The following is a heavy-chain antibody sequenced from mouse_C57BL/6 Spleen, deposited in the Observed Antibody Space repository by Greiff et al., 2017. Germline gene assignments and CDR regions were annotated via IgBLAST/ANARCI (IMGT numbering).Heavy chain of an antibody. V-gene: IGHV1-55*01. CDR3: ARSLYYYGSSYYYAMDY. Sequence: QVQLKQSGAELVKPGASVKMSCKASGYTFTSYWITWVKQRPGQGLEWIGDIYPGSGSTNYNEKFKSKATLTVDTSSSTAYMQLSSLTSEDSAVYYCARSLYYYGSSYYYAMDYWGQGTSVTVSS. CDR2: IYPGSGST. D-gene: IGHD1-1*01. CDR1: GYTFTSYW. J-gene: IGHJ4*01.